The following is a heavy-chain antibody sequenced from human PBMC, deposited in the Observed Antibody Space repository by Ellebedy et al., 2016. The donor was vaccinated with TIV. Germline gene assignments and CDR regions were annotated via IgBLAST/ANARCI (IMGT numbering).Heavy chain of an antibody. CDR3: TREGHGILGRPKFDY. CDR1: GFTASKNF. Sequence: PGGSLRLSCAVSGFTASKNFMSWVRQAPGKGLEWVSIIYSSGVAYYADSVRGRFTISRDSSNNTLFLQMNSLREDDTALYYCTREGHGILGRPKFDYWGLGTLVTVSS. CDR2: IYSSGVA. J-gene: IGHJ4*02. V-gene: IGHV3-53*01.